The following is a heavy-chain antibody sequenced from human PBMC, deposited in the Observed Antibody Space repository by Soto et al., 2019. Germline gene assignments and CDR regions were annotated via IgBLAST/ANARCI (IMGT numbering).Heavy chain of an antibody. D-gene: IGHD2-2*02. J-gene: IGHJ6*01. CDR2: ISNDGSKK. V-gene: IGHV3-30*03. CDR1: GFTFSSYG. CDR3: ASGIVVVPAGIPNYSYYGFDV. Sequence: QVQLVESGGGVVQPGRSLRLSCAASGFTFSSYGMHWVRQAPGKGLEWVAVISNDGSKKYYANSVKDRFTISRDNSKNTLYMQINSLRVEDTAVYFCASGIVVVPAGIPNYSYYGFDVWGQGTTVTVSS.